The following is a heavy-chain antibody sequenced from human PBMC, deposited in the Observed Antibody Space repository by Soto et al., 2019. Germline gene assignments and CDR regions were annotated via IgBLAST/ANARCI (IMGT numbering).Heavy chain of an antibody. CDR2: ITDSGGDT. V-gene: IGHV3-23*01. CDR3: ARGSKESYPGSRIFDF. D-gene: IGHD3-10*01. Sequence: EVQLLESGGDLVQPGGSLRLSCVVSGITFWSRAMSWVRQAPAEGLEWVSTITDSGGDTKYADSVRGRFTISRDNSKYTLYLQMTSLRAEDSAVYYCARGSKESYPGSRIFDFWGRGTLVTVSS. J-gene: IGHJ4*02. CDR1: GITFWSRA.